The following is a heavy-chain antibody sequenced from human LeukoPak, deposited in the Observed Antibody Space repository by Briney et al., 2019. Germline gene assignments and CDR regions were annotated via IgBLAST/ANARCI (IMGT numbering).Heavy chain of an antibody. J-gene: IGHJ5*02. CDR1: GGSVSRSNW. D-gene: IGHD2-2*01. Sequence: SETLSLTCAVSGGSVSRSNWWNWVRQPPGKGLEWIGEIHHSGRTNYNPSLKSRVTMSVDKSKNQFSLKLSSVTAADTAVYYCARTEAFCSDTSCSNWFGPWGQGTLVTVSS. CDR2: IHHSGRT. V-gene: IGHV4-4*02. CDR3: ARTEAFCSDTSCSNWFGP.